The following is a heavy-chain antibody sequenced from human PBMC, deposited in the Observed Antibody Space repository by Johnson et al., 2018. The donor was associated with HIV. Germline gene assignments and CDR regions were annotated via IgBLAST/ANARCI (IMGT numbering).Heavy chain of an antibody. V-gene: IGHV3-64*01. Sequence: VQLVESGGGLVQPGGSLRLSCAASGFTFSSYAMHWVRQAPGKGLEYVSAISSNGGSTYYANSVKGRFTISRDNSKNTLYLQMNSLRAEDTAVYYCAKSSSSFGAFDIWGQGTMVTVSS. CDR2: ISSNGGST. CDR1: GFTFSSYA. CDR3: AKSSSSFGAFDI. J-gene: IGHJ3*02. D-gene: IGHD6-6*01.